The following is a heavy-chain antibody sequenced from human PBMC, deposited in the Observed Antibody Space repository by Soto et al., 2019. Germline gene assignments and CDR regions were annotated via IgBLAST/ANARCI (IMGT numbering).Heavy chain of an antibody. J-gene: IGHJ4*02. CDR2: ISHSDHST. V-gene: IGHV3-23*01. CDR3: AKRGGDSGWGDFDS. Sequence: EVQLLESGGGLVQPGGSLRLSCAASGFPFSRCAMNWVRQAPGKGLEWVSTISHSDHSTYYADSVKGRFTVSRDNSENTLYLQMNSLRAEDTAIYYCAKRGGDSGWGDFDSWGQGTLVTGSS. CDR1: GFPFSRCA. D-gene: IGHD6-19*01.